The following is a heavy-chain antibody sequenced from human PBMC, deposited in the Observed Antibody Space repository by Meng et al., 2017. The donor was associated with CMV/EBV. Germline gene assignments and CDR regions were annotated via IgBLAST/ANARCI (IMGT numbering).Heavy chain of an antibody. CDR1: GYTFTSYG. CDR3: ATETIFGVASYGMDV. V-gene: IGHV3-23*01. Sequence: SCKASGYTFTSYGISWVRQAPGQGLEWVSAISGSGGSTYYADSVKGRFTISRDNSKNTLYLQMNSLRAEDTAVYYCATETIFGVASYGMDVWGQGTTVTVSS. CDR2: ISGSGGST. D-gene: IGHD3-3*01. J-gene: IGHJ6*02.